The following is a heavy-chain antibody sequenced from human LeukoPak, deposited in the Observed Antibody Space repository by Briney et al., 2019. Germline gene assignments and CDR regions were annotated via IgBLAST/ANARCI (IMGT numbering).Heavy chain of an antibody. V-gene: IGHV4-61*01. CDR1: GGSVSSGSYY. Sequence: PSETLSLTCTVSGGSVSSGSYYWSWIRQPPGKGLEWIGYIYYSGSTNYNPSLKSRVTISVDTSKNQFSLKLSSVTAADTAVYYCARTWYYYDSSGYRKGYYYGMDVWGQGTTVTVSS. CDR3: ARTWYYYDSSGYRKGYYYGMDV. D-gene: IGHD3-22*01. J-gene: IGHJ6*02. CDR2: IYYSGST.